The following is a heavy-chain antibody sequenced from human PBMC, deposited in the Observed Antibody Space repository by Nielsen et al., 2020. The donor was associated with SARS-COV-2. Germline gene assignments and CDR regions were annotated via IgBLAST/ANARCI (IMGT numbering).Heavy chain of an antibody. D-gene: IGHD2-15*01. J-gene: IGHJ4*02. Sequence: GGSLRLSCAASGFTFDDHGMSWVRQVPGRGLEWVSGINWNGGRTGYADSVRGRFTISRDNAKKSLYLQMNSLRAEDTALYYCARGGGGQDFDFWGQGTLVTVSS. CDR3: ARGGGGQDFDF. V-gene: IGHV3-20*04. CDR2: INWNGGRT. CDR1: GFTFDDHG.